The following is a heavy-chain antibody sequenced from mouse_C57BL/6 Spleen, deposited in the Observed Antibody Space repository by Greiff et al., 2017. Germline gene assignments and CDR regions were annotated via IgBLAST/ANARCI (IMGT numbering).Heavy chain of an antibody. V-gene: IGHV1-69*01. Sequence: VQLQQPGAELVMPGASVKLSCKASGYTFTSYWMHWVKQRPGQGLEWIGEIDPSDSYTNYNQKFKGKSTLTVAKSSSTAYMQLSSLTSEDSAVYYCARRGSYAMDYWGQGTSVTVSS. CDR3: ARRGSYAMDY. CDR2: IDPSDSYT. D-gene: IGHD6-1*01. J-gene: IGHJ4*01. CDR1: GYTFTSYW.